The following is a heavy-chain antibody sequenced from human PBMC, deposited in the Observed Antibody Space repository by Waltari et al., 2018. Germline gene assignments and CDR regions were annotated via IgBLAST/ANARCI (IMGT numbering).Heavy chain of an antibody. J-gene: IGHJ2*01. CDR1: GGSISSSSYY. V-gene: IGHV4-39*07. Sequence: QLQLQESGPGLVKPSETLSLTCTVPGGSISSSSYYWGWIRQPPGKGLEWIGSIYYSGSTYYNPSLKSRVTISVDTSKNQFSLKLSSVTAADTAVYYCARTIANWYFDLWGRGTLVTVSS. CDR2: IYYSGST. D-gene: IGHD3-3*01. CDR3: ARTIANWYFDL.